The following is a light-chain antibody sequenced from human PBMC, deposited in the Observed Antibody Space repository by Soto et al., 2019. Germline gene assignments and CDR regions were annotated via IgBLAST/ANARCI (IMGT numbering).Light chain of an antibody. CDR2: SDN. CDR1: RSNIGSNT. Sequence: QSVLTQPPSASGTPGQRVTICCSGSRSNIGSNTVNWYQQLPGTAPKLLMYSDNQRPSGVPDRISGAKSGTSASLAISGLQSEDEADYYCAAWDDSLNGHVVFGGGTKLTVL. J-gene: IGLJ2*01. V-gene: IGLV1-44*01. CDR3: AAWDDSLNGHVV.